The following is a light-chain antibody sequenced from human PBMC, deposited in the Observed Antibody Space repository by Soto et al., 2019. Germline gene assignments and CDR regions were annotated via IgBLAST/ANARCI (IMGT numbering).Light chain of an antibody. J-gene: IGLJ1*01. V-gene: IGLV1-40*01. Sequence: VLTQTPSVSGAPGQRVTISCTGRSSNIGAGYDVHWYQQLPGRAPTLLIYGNHNRPSGVPDRFSGSKSGTSASLAITGLQSEDEADYYCQSYDNSLSDYVFGTGTKVTVL. CDR2: GNH. CDR1: SSNIGAGYD. CDR3: QSYDNSLSDYV.